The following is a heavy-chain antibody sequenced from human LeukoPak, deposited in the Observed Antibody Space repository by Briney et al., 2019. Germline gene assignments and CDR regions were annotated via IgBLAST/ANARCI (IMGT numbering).Heavy chain of an antibody. CDR3: ARGSNWFDP. CDR1: GGSISGSSYY. Sequence: SETLSLTCTVSGGSISGSSYYWGWIRQPPGKGLEWIGSIYYSGSTYYNPSLKSRVTISVDTSKNQFSLKLSPVTAADTAVYYCARGSNWFDPWGQGTLVTVSS. J-gene: IGHJ5*02. CDR2: IYYSGST. V-gene: IGHV4-39*07.